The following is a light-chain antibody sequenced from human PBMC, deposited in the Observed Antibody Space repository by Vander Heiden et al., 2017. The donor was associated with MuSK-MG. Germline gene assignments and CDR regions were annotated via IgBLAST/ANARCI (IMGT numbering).Light chain of an antibody. J-gene: IGLJ1*01. V-gene: IGLV2-14*01. CDR3: SSYRSGSTPYV. CDR1: SNDIGRYDY. Sequence: QSALTQPASVSGSPGQSITISCTGISNDIGRYDYVSWYQHLPGKAPKLIIYEVTNRPSGVSDRFSGSKSGNTASQTISGLQYDDEADYYCSSYRSGSTPYVFGSGTKVTVL. CDR2: EVT.